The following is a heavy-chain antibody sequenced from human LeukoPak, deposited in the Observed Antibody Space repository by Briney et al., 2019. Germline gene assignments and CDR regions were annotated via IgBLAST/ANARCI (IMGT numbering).Heavy chain of an antibody. J-gene: IGHJ2*01. Sequence: AETLSLTCTVSGGSISSSSYYWGWIRQPPRKGLEWIGSIYYSGSTYYNPSLQSRLTMSVDTSKNQFSLKLTSVTAADTAVYYCARWVYDRSGYYPDWYFDLWGRGTLVTVSS. CDR3: ARWVYDRSGYYPDWYFDL. V-gene: IGHV4-39*07. D-gene: IGHD3-22*01. CDR2: IYYSGST. CDR1: GGSISSSSYY.